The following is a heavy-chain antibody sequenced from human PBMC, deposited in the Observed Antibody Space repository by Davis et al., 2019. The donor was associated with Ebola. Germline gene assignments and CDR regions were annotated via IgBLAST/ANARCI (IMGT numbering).Heavy chain of an antibody. D-gene: IGHD5-24*01. CDR2: IYRDGRT. CDR1: GFVFSSYV. V-gene: IGHV3-53*01. CDR3: ARGDGYNFWDF. Sequence: PGGSLRLSCAASGFVFSSYVMSWVRRAPGKGLEWVSVIYRDGRTYHADSVRGRFTISRDESKNTVNLQMTALRADDTAIYFCARGDGYNFWDFWGQGTLVTVSS. J-gene: IGHJ4*02.